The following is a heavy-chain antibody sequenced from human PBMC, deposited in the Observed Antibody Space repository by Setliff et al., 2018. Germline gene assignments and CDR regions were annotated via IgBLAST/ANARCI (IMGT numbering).Heavy chain of an antibody. CDR2: IYYTTNG. Sequence: SETLSLTCTVSGDSISSGDDFWSWIRQPHGKGLEWIGSIYYTTNGHYNPSLKSRVTMSVDTSKNHFSLELTSVTAADTAVYYCARAPVGDRNGLFDSWGQGTLVTSPQ. CDR1: GDSISSGDDF. V-gene: IGHV4-30-4*08. CDR3: ARAPVGDRNGLFDS. D-gene: IGHD6-19*01. J-gene: IGHJ4*02.